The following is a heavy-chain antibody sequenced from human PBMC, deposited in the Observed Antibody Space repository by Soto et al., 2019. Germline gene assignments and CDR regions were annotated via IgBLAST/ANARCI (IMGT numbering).Heavy chain of an antibody. Sequence: SVKVSCKASGCTFSSYAISWVRQAPGQGLEWMGGIIPIFGTANYAQKFQGRVTITADESTSTAYMELSSLRSEDTAVYYCARNPLKLRYSDWPYYSDYWGHGTLVTVSS. CDR3: ARNPLKLRYSDWPYYSDY. V-gene: IGHV1-69*13. D-gene: IGHD3-9*01. CDR2: IIPIFGTA. CDR1: GCTFSSYA. J-gene: IGHJ4*01.